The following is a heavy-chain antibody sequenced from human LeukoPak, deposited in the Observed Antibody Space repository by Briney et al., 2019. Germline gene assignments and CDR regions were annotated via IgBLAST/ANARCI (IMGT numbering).Heavy chain of an antibody. J-gene: IGHJ4*02. CDR2: ISSSSSYI. D-gene: IGHD5-18*01. CDR1: GFTFSSYS. Sequence: GGSLRLSCAASGFTFSSYSMNWVRQAPGKGLEWVSSISSSSSYIYYADSVKGRFTISRDNSRNTVYLQMNSLRAEDTAVYYCANDLGWIQLNLGRGQGTLVTVSS. CDR3: ANDLGWIQLNLG. V-gene: IGHV3-21*04.